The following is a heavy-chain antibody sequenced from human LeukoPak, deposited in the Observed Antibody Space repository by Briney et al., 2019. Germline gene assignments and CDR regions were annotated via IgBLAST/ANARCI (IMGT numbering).Heavy chain of an antibody. CDR2: IYYSGST. Sequence: SETLSLTCTVSGGSISSGGYYWSWIRQHPGKGLEWIGYIYYSGSTYYNPSLKSRVTISVDTSKNQFSLKLSSVTAADTAVYYCASDRYWYFELWGRGTLVTVSS. CDR3: ASDRYWYFEL. V-gene: IGHV4-31*03. J-gene: IGHJ2*01. CDR1: GGSISSGGYY.